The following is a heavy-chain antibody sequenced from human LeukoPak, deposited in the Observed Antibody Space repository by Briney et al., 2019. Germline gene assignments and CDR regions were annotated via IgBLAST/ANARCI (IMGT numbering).Heavy chain of an antibody. D-gene: IGHD6-13*01. CDR3: ARGDRYSSSWYGGDAFDI. Sequence: ASVKVSCKASGYTFTGYYMHWVRQAPGQGLEWMGWINPNSGGTNYAQKFQGRVTMTRDTSISTAYMELSRLRSDDTAVYYCARGDRYSSSWYGGDAFDIWGQGTMVTVSS. J-gene: IGHJ3*02. CDR2: INPNSGGT. V-gene: IGHV1-2*02. CDR1: GYTFTGYY.